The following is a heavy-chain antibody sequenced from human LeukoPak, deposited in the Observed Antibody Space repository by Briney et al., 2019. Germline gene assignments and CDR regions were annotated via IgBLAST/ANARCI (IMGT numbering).Heavy chain of an antibody. CDR2: INHSGST. Sequence: TSETLSLTCAVYGGSFSGYYWSWIRQPPGKGLEWIGEINHSGSTNYNPSLKSRVTISVDTSKNQFSLKLSSVTAADTAVYYCARRDGAMVRGLTIFDYWGQGTLVTVSS. V-gene: IGHV4-34*01. D-gene: IGHD3-10*01. CDR1: GGSFSGYY. J-gene: IGHJ4*02. CDR3: ARRDGAMVRGLTIFDY.